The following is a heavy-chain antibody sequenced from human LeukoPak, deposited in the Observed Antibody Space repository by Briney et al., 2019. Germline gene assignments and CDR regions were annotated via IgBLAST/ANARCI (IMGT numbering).Heavy chain of an antibody. Sequence: GASVKVSCKASGYTFTSFGSSWVRQTPGQGLEWMGWISTYNGYAKYAQKVQGRVTMTTDTSTSTPYMEQRRVRSEDTAVYYSARNGSGGYDYWGQGTLVTVSS. V-gene: IGHV1-18*01. D-gene: IGHD2-8*02. CDR3: ARNGSGGYDY. J-gene: IGHJ4*02. CDR1: GYTFTSFG. CDR2: ISTYNGYA.